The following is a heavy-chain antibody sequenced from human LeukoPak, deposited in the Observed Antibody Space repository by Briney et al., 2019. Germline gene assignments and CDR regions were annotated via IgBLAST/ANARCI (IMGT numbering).Heavy chain of an antibody. CDR2: IYYSGST. Sequence: PSETLSLTCTVAGGSISSGDYYWSWIRQPPGTGLEWIGYIYYSGSTYYNPSLKSRVTISVDTSKNQFSLKLSSVTAADTAVYYCAGGCSGGSCYQGDYWGQGTLVTVSS. V-gene: IGHV4-30-4*01. J-gene: IGHJ4*02. CDR1: GGSISSGDYY. CDR3: AGGCSGGSCYQGDY. D-gene: IGHD2-15*01.